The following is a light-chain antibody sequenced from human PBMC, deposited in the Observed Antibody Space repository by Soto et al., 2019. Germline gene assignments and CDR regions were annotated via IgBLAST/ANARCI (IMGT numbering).Light chain of an antibody. J-gene: IGKJ1*01. CDR3: QQYDISPVT. Sequence: IVLTQSPGTLSLSPWERATLSCRASQSVSSSYLAWYQQKPGQAPRLLIYGASSRATGIPDRFSGSGSGTDFTLTISRLEPEDFAVYYCQQYDISPVTFGQGTKVEIK. CDR1: QSVSSSY. V-gene: IGKV3-20*01. CDR2: GAS.